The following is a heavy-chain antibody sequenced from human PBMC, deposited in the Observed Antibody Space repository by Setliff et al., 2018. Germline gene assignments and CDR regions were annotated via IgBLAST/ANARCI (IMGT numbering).Heavy chain of an antibody. CDR2: FYHSGSM. CDR1: GGSISSSY. CDR3: ARSLGSGSYYNSRPFYSDY. D-gene: IGHD3-10*01. Sequence: PSETLSLTCTVSGGSISSSYWSWIRQPPGKGLEWIGYFYHSGSMDYSPSLKGRVTMSVDTSNNQLSLKLTSVSAAETAVYYCARSLGSGSYYNSRPFYSDYWGQGTLVTVSS. V-gene: IGHV4-59*08. J-gene: IGHJ4*02.